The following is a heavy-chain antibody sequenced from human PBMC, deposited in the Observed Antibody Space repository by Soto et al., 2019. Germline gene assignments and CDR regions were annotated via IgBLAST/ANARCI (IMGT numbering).Heavy chain of an antibody. CDR2: TSSDGSNE. V-gene: IGHV3-30-3*01. D-gene: IGHD3-16*01. Sequence: QVHLVESGGGVVQPGRSLRLSCAASGFTFSNYAMHWVRQAPGKGLEWVALTSSDGSNEFHADSVKGRITISRDNSKNTLYLQMNSLRAEDTAVYYCARWGGTSDYWGQGTLVTVSS. J-gene: IGHJ4*02. CDR1: GFTFSNYA. CDR3: ARWGGTSDY.